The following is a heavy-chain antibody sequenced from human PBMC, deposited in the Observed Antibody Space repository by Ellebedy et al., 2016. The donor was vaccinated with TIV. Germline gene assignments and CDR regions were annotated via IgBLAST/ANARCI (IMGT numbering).Heavy chain of an antibody. CDR1: GFTFSNYW. CDR2: IHTDGSNT. V-gene: IGHV3-74*01. CDR3: AREYSTSSGRAFDI. J-gene: IGHJ3*02. Sequence: PGGSLRLSCAASGFTFSNYWMHWVRQAPGKGLVWVSRIHTDGSNTGYADSVKGRFTISRDNAKNTLYLQTNSLRAEDTAVYYCAREYSTSSGRAFDIWGQGTMVTVSS. D-gene: IGHD6-6*01.